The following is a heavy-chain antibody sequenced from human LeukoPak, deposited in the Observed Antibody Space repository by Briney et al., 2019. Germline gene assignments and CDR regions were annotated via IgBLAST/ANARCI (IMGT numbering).Heavy chain of an antibody. J-gene: IGHJ5*02. CDR3: ARQGGSSSAYYWFDP. D-gene: IGHD3-22*01. CDR2: IYYSGST. V-gene: IGHV4-59*08. Sequence: SETLSLTCTVSSGSISSYYWSWIRQPPGKGLEWIGYIYYSGSTNYNPSLKSRVIISVDTSKNQFSLKLSSVTAADTAVYYCARQGGSSSAYYWFDPWGQGTLVTVSS. CDR1: SGSISSYY.